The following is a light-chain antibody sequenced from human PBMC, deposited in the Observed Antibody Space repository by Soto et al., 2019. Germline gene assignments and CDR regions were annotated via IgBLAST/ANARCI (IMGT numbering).Light chain of an antibody. CDR2: GAS. Sequence: EIVMTQSPATLSVSPGERATLSCRASQSVSSNLAWYQQKPGQAPRLLIYGASTRATGIPARFSGSGSGTEFTLTISGLQSEDFAVYYCPQYTNCPFTLGXRTKVDIK. CDR1: QSVSSN. J-gene: IGKJ3*01. CDR3: PQYTNCPFT. V-gene: IGKV3-15*01.